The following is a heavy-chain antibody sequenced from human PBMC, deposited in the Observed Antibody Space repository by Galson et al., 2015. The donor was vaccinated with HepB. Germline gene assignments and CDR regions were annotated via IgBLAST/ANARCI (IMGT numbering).Heavy chain of an antibody. V-gene: IGHV4-39*01. CDR1: DGSISSSRYY. D-gene: IGHD5-18*01. CDR3: ARHFMGVDTAMVIDY. Sequence: ETLSLTCTVSDGSISSSRYYWGWIRQPPGKGLEWIGHIFYSGNIYYTPSLRGRVTISLDTSKNQFSLKLTSVTAADTAFYYCARHFMGVDTAMVIDYWGQGTLVTVSS. J-gene: IGHJ4*02. CDR2: IFYSGNI.